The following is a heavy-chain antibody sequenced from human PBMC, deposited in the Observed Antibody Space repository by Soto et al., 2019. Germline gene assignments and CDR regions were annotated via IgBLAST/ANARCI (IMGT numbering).Heavy chain of an antibody. CDR1: GFTFSSYG. J-gene: IGHJ4*02. D-gene: IGHD4-17*01. CDR3: AKDLSSATVSNG. Sequence: GGSLRLSCAASGFTFSSYGMHWVRQAPGKGLEWVAVISYDGSNKYYADSVKGRFTISRDNSKNTLYLQMNSLRAEDTAVYYCAKDLSSATVSNGWGQGTLVTVSS. CDR2: ISYDGSNK. V-gene: IGHV3-30*18.